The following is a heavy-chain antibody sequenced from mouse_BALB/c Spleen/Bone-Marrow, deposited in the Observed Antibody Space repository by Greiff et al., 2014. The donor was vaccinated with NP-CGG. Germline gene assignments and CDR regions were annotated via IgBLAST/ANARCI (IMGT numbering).Heavy chain of an antibody. CDR1: GYTFSSYW. V-gene: IGHV1-9*01. Sequence: VQLVESGAELMKPGASVKISCKATGYTFSSYWIEWVKQRPGHGLEWIGEILPGRGGTNYNEKFKGKATFTSDTSSNTAYMQLSSLTSEDSAVYYCARWDTTAMDYWGQGTSVTVSS. CDR2: ILPGRGGT. J-gene: IGHJ4*01. CDR3: ARWDTTAMDY. D-gene: IGHD1-1*01.